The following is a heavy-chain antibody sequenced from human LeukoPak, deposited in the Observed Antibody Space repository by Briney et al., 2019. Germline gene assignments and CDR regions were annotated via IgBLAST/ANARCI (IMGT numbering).Heavy chain of an antibody. CDR1: GFTXSSYA. J-gene: IGHJ6*02. CDR2: ISGSGGST. CDR3: AKMGFYYYYGMDV. Sequence: GSLRLSCAASGFTXSSYAMSWVRQAPGKGLEWVSAISGSGGSTYYADSVKGRFTISRDNSKNTLYLQMNSLRAEDTAVYYCAKMGFYYYYGMDVWGQGTTVTVSS. V-gene: IGHV3-23*01.